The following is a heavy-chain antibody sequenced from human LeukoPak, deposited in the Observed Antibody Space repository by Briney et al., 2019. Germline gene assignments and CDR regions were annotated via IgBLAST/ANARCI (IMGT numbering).Heavy chain of an antibody. CDR3: ARPYYYDSRIDP. CDR1: GGSINSGDYY. J-gene: IGHJ5*02. Sequence: PSETLSLTCTVSGGSINSGDYYWSWIRQPPGKGLEWIAYMYYSGSTYYNPSLKSRVTMSADTSKNLLSLKLSSVTAADTAVYYCARPYYYDSRIDPWGQGILVTVSS. V-gene: IGHV4-30-4*01. D-gene: IGHD3-22*01. CDR2: MYYSGST.